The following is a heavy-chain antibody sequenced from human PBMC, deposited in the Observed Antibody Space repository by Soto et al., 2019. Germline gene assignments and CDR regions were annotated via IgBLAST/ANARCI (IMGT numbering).Heavy chain of an antibody. J-gene: IGHJ4*02. CDR3: ARQEGYSSGWYLGRLDY. V-gene: IGHV4-39*01. CDR2: IYYSGST. D-gene: IGHD6-19*01. CDR1: GGSISSSSYY. Sequence: NPSETLSLTCTVSGGSISSSSYYWGWIRQPPGKGLEWIGSIYYSGSTYYNPSLKSRVTISVDTSKNQFSLKLSSVTAADTAVYYCARQEGYSSGWYLGRLDYWGQETLVTVSS.